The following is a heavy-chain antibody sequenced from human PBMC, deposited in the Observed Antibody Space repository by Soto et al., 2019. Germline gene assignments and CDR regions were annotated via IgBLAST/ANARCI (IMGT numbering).Heavy chain of an antibody. CDR3: ARGLYYFEY. CDR2: IGVGGTTI. J-gene: IGHJ4*02. CDR1: VFTFSPYE. D-gene: IGHD6-19*01. Sequence: GGSLRLSCATYVFTFSPYEMNWVRQAPGKWLEWVSYIGVGGTTIYYADSVKGRFTISRDNAKNSLYLQMNSLRAEDTAVYYCARGLYYFEYWGQGTLVSVSS. V-gene: IGHV3-48*03.